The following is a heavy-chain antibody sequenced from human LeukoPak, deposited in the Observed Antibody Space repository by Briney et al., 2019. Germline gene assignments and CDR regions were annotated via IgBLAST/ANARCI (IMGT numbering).Heavy chain of an antibody. CDR2: IYYSGST. V-gene: IGHV4-39*01. CDR3: AGHGFVRSSSLGNWFDP. J-gene: IGHJ5*02. CDR1: GGSISSSSYY. D-gene: IGHD6-13*01. Sequence: SETLSLTCTVSGGSISSSSYYWGWIRQPPGKGLEWIGSIYYSGSTYYNPSLKSRVTISVDTSKNQFSLKLSSVTAADTAVYYCAGHGFVRSSSLGNWFDPWGQGTLVTVSS.